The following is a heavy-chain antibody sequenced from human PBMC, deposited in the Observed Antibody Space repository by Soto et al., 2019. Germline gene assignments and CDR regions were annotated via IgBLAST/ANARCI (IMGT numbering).Heavy chain of an antibody. D-gene: IGHD6-6*01. V-gene: IGHV1-8*01. J-gene: IGHJ6*02. CDR3: ARGEQLVPTLSDGMDV. CDR1: GYTFTSYD. Sequence: QVQLVQSGAEVKKPGASVKVSCKASGYTFTSYDINWVRQATGQGLEWMGWMNPNSGNTGYAQKFQGRVTMTRNTSISTAYMELSSLRSEDTAVYYCARGEQLVPTLSDGMDVWGQGTTVTVSS. CDR2: MNPNSGNT.